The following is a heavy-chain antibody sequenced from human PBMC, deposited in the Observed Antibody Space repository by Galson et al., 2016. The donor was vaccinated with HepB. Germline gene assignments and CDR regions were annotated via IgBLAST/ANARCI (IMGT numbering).Heavy chain of an antibody. CDR2: ISDSGSNT. CDR3: AKDVGGEAFFEY. D-gene: IGHD1-26*01. Sequence: SLRLSCAASGFIFSSCGMSWVRQAPGKGLEWVSTISDSGSNTHYADSAGGRFTISRDNSKNTLYLQMKSLRAEDTAVYYCAKDVGGEAFFEYWGQGALVTVSS. CDR1: GFIFSSCG. J-gene: IGHJ4*02. V-gene: IGHV3-23*01.